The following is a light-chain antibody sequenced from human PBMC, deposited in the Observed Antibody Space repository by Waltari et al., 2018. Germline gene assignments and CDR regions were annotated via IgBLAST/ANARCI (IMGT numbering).Light chain of an antibody. V-gene: IGLV3-19*01. CDR2: GKN. Sequence: SSELTQDPAVSVALGQTVRITCQGDSLRTYYVSWFHQKPGQAPALVIYGKNNRPSGIPDRFSASSPGSTASLTIIGAQAEDAADYYCHSRDSSGDVVIGGGTKLTVV. CDR3: HSRDSSGDVV. J-gene: IGLJ2*01. CDR1: SLRTYY.